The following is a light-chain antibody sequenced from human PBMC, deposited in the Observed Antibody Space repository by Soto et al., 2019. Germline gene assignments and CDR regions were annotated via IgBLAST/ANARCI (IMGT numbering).Light chain of an antibody. CDR2: GNS. CDR1: SSKIGAGYD. J-gene: IGLJ3*02. V-gene: IGLV1-40*01. CDR3: QSYDSSLSGWV. Sequence: QSVLTQPPSVSGAPGRRVTISCTGTSSKIGAGYDVHWYQQLPGTAPKLLISGNSNRPSGVPDRFSGSKSGTSASLAITGLQAEDEADYYCQSYDSSLSGWVFGGGTKLTVL.